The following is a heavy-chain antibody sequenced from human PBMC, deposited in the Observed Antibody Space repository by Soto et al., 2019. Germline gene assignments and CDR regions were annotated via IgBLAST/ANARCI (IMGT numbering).Heavy chain of an antibody. J-gene: IGHJ4*02. V-gene: IGHV4-59*01. CDR2: IYSSGRT. D-gene: IGHD1-1*01. CDR1: GGSISSYF. Sequence: SETLSLTCTVSGGSISSYFWTWIRQPPGKGLEWIGYIYSSGRTNYSPSLKSRVTISVDTSKNQFSLKLRSVTAADTAVYYCTSGVNWNDVSDYWGQGTLVTVSS. CDR3: TSGVNWNDVSDY.